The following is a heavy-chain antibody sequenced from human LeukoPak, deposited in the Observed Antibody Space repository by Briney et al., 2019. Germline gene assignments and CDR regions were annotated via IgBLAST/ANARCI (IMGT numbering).Heavy chain of an antibody. CDR3: AKEPREYCSSTSCPNWIDP. Sequence: QTGGSLRLSCAASGFTFSSYGMHWVRQAPGKGLEWVAFIRYDGSNKYYADSVKGRFTISRDNSKNTLYLQMSGLRAEDTAVYYCAKEPREYCSSTSCPNWIDPWGQGTLVTVSS. CDR2: IRYDGSNK. D-gene: IGHD2-2*01. CDR1: GFTFSSYG. J-gene: IGHJ5*02. V-gene: IGHV3-30*02.